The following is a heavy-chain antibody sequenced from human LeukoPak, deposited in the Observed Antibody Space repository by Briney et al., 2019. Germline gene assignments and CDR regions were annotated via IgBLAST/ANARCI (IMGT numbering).Heavy chain of an antibody. CDR2: INTDGSST. Sequence: GGSLRLSCAASGFTFSSYWMHWVRQAPGKGLVWVSRINTDGSSTSYADSVKGRFTISRDNAKNTLYLQMNSLRAEDTAVYYCARALDYDFWSGYYADAFDIWGQGTMVTVSS. D-gene: IGHD3-3*01. J-gene: IGHJ3*02. CDR1: GFTFSSYW. CDR3: ARALDYDFWSGYYADAFDI. V-gene: IGHV3-74*01.